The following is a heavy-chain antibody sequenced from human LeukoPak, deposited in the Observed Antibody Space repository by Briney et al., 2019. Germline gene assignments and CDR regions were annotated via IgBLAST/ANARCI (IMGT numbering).Heavy chain of an antibody. D-gene: IGHD2-2*01. J-gene: IGHJ6*02. V-gene: IGHV3-21*01. CDR3: ASLVVPAATSALYYYYGMDV. CDR1: GFTFSSYS. CDR2: ISSSSSYI. Sequence: PGRSLRLSCAASGFTFSSYSMNWVRQAPGKGLEWVSSISSSSSYIYYADSVKGRFTISRDNAKNSLYLQMNSLRAEDTAVYYCASLVVPAATSALYYYYGMDVWGQGTTVTVSS.